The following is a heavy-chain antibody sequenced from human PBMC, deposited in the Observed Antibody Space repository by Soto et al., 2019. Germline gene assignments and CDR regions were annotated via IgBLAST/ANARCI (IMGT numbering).Heavy chain of an antibody. V-gene: IGHV1-18*01. CDR1: GYTFTSYG. J-gene: IGHJ5*02. CDR3: ARGSDSSSSGIWFDP. D-gene: IGHD6-6*01. CDR2: NSAYNGNT. Sequence: ASVKVSCKASGYTFTSYGISWVRQAPGQGLEWMGWNSAYNGNTNYAQKLQGRVTMTTDTSTSTAYMELRSLRSDDTAVYYCARGSDSSSSGIWFDPWGQGTLVTVSS.